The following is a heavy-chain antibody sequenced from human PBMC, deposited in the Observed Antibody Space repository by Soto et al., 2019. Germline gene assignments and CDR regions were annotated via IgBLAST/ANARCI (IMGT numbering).Heavy chain of an antibody. Sequence: GASVKVSCKASGYTSTSYGISWVRQAPGQGLEWMGWISAYNGNTNYAQNLQGRVTMTTDTSTSTAYMELRSLRSDDTAVYYCARVDSSSWYGVTTYYYDGMDGWGQGTTVTVS. CDR3: ARVDSSSWYGVTTYYYDGMDG. J-gene: IGHJ6*02. CDR2: ISAYNGNT. CDR1: GYTSTSYG. V-gene: IGHV1-18*01. D-gene: IGHD6-13*01.